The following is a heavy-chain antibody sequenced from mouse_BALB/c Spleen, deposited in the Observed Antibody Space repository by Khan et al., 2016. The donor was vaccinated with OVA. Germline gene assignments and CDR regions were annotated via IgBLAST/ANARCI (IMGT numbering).Heavy chain of an antibody. J-gene: IGHJ4*01. Sequence: EVQLVESGGGLVQPGGSRKLSCAASGFTFSDYGMAWVRQAPGKGPEWVAFISNLAYSIYYADTVTGRFTISRENAKNTLYLEMNSLRSEDTAMYYCARSWAMDYWGQGTSVTVSS. CDR1: GFTFSDYG. CDR3: ARSWAMDY. CDR2: ISNLAYSI. V-gene: IGHV5-15*02.